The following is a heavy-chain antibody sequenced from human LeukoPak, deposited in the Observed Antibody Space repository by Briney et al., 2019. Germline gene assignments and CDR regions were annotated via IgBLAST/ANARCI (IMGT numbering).Heavy chain of an antibody. CDR3: ALTPGGYGGYDWFDP. CDR1: GGSISSSSYY. D-gene: IGHD1-26*01. Sequence: PSETPSLTCTVSGGSISSSSYYWGWIRQPPGKGLEWIGSIYYSGNTYYNPSLKSRVTISVDTSKNQFSLKLSSVTAADTAVYYCALTPGGYGGYDWFDPWGQGTLVTVSS. J-gene: IGHJ5*02. V-gene: IGHV4-39*07. CDR2: IYYSGNT.